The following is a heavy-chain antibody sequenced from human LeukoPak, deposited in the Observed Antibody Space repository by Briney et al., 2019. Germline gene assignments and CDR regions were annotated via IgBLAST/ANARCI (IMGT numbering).Heavy chain of an antibody. J-gene: IGHJ6*02. V-gene: IGHV4-30-4*01. D-gene: IGHD2-15*01. CDR3: ARENCSGGSCYGGSGSYYYYGMDV. Sequence: SQTLSLTCTVSGGSISSGDYYWSWIRQPPGKGLEWIGYIYYSGSTYYNPSLKSRVTISVDTSKNQFSLKLSSVTAADTAVYYCARENCSGGSCYGGSGSYYYYGMDVWGQGTTVTVSS. CDR2: IYYSGST. CDR1: GGSISSGDYY.